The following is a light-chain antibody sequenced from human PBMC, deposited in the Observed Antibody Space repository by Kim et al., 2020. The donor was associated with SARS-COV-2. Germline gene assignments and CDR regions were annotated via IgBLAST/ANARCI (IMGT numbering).Light chain of an antibody. Sequence: PGRTAPHTCDSSTRPVPSGHFPYWFQQKPGQAPRTLIYDTGNRHSWTPARFSGSLLGGKAALTLSAAQPEDEADYYYLLSYSDSRVFGGGTQLTV. CDR2: DTG. CDR1: TRPVPSGHF. J-gene: IGLJ2*01. CDR3: LLSYSDSRV. V-gene: IGLV7-46*01.